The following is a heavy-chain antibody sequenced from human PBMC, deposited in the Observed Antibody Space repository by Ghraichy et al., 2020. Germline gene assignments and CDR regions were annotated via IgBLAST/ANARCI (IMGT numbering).Heavy chain of an antibody. D-gene: IGHD3-3*01. J-gene: IGHJ4*02. Sequence: LSLTCAASGFTFSSYAMSWVRQAPGKGLEWVSAISGSGGSTYYADSVKGRFTISRDNSKNTLYLQMNSLRAEDTAVYYCAKDDTIFGVVIIWGYWGQGTLVTVSS. CDR3: AKDDTIFGVVIIWGY. CDR2: ISGSGGST. CDR1: GFTFSSYA. V-gene: IGHV3-23*01.